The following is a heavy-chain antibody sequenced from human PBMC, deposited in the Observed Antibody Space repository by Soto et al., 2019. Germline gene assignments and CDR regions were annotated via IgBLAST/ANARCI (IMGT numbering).Heavy chain of an antibody. D-gene: IGHD3-22*01. CDR3: ARNPNYYDSSGPRYQVFDY. Sequence: SETLSLTCTVSGGYISSGGYYWSWIRQHPGKGLEWIGYIYYSGSTYYNPSLKSRVTISVDTSKNQFSLKLSSVTAADTAVYYCARNPNYYDSSGPRYQVFDYWGQGTLVTVSS. V-gene: IGHV4-31*03. CDR2: IYYSGST. J-gene: IGHJ4*02. CDR1: GGYISSGGYY.